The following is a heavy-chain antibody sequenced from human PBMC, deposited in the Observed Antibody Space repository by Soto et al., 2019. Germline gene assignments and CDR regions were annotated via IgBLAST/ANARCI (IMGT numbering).Heavy chain of an antibody. J-gene: IGHJ5*02. D-gene: IGHD2-2*01. V-gene: IGHV4-31*03. CDR2: IYHSGTT. CDR3: ARVRGYQLLGWFDP. Sequence: QVQLQESGPGLVKPSQKLSITCTVSGGSLSSGGYYSSWIRQHPGKGLEWIGYIYHSGTTYYNPSRKSRVTISVDTSKNQFSRKLTSVTAADPAGYYCARVRGYQLLGWFDPWGEGTLVAVSS. CDR1: GGSLSSGGYY.